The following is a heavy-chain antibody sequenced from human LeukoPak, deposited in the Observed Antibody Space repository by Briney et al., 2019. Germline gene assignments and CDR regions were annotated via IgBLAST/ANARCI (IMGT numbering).Heavy chain of an antibody. J-gene: IGHJ4*02. D-gene: IGHD3-10*01. CDR3: ARDSGYGSGDSYFDY. Sequence: GASVKVSCKASGGTFSSYAISWVRQAPGQGLEWMGGIIPKFDTANYAQKFQGRVTITADESTSTAHVELSSLRSEDTAVYYCARDSGYGSGDSYFDYWGQGTLVTVSS. V-gene: IGHV1-69*13. CDR2: IIPKFDTA. CDR1: GGTFSSYA.